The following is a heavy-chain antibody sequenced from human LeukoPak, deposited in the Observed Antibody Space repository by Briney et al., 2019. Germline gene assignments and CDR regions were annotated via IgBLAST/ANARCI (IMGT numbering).Heavy chain of an antibody. J-gene: IGHJ3*02. Sequence: GGSLRLSCAASGFIFSSYGMHWVRQAPGKGLEWVAVISYDGSNKYYADSVKGRFTISRDNSKNTLYLQMNSLRAEDTAVYYCAREGYCSGGSCQDAFDIWGQGTMVTVSS. D-gene: IGHD2-15*01. CDR1: GFIFSSYG. CDR2: ISYDGSNK. V-gene: IGHV3-30*03. CDR3: AREGYCSGGSCQDAFDI.